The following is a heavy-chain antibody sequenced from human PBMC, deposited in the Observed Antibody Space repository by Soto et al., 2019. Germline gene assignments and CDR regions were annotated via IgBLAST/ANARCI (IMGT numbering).Heavy chain of an antibody. D-gene: IGHD3-16*01. CDR1: GDTFISSP. CDR3: ARELISVDGGVTITGSGGAFDI. CDR2: TIPIAGAA. J-gene: IGHJ3*02. V-gene: IGHV1-69*01. Sequence: QVQLVQSGPGVKQPGSSVKVSCKASGDTFISSPINWVRQAPGQGPEWMGGTIPIAGAANYAQKFQGRVTISADEAPTRFNMELSSLTPQETALYYYARELISVDGGVTITGSGGAFDIWGQGTMVIVSA.